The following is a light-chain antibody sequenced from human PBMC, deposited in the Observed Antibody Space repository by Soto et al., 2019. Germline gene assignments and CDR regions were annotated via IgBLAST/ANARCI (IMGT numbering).Light chain of an antibody. Sequence: EIVLTQSPGTLSLSPGERATLSCRASQSINSRYLAWYQQKPGQAPRLLIYGASSRATGTTDRFSGSGSGTDFTLTISRLEPEDFAVYYCQQFGSSPGFTFGPGTKVDMK. CDR2: GAS. V-gene: IGKV3-20*01. J-gene: IGKJ3*01. CDR3: QQFGSSPGFT. CDR1: QSINSRY.